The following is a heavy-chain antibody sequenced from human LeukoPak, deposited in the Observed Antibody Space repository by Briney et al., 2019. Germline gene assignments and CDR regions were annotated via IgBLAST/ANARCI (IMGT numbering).Heavy chain of an antibody. Sequence: SVKVSCKASGGTFSSYAISWVRQAPGQGLEWMGRIIPILGIANYAQKFQGRVTITADKSTSTAYMELSSLRSEDTAVYYCASRYCSSTSXYVAGXXGMDVWGQGTTVTVSS. D-gene: IGHD2-2*01. CDR3: ASRYCSSTSXYVAGXXGMDV. V-gene: IGHV1-69*04. CDR2: IIPILGIA. J-gene: IGHJ6*02. CDR1: GGTFSSYA.